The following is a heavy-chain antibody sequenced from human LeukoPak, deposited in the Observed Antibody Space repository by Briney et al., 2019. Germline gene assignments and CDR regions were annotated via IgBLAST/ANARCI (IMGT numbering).Heavy chain of an antibody. CDR2: ISSNGGST. V-gene: IGHV3-64*01. D-gene: IGHD5-24*01. CDR1: GFTFSSYA. CDR3: ARSRDGYYYYYGMDA. Sequence: PGGSLRLSCAASGFTFSSYAMHWVRQAPGKGLEYVSAISSNGGSTYYANSVKGRFTISRDNSKNTLYLQMGSLRAEDMAVYYCARSRDGYYYYYGMDAWGQGTTVTVSS. J-gene: IGHJ6*02.